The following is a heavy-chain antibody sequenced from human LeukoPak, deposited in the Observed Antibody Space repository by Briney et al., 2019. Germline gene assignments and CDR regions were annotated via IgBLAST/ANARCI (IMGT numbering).Heavy chain of an antibody. V-gene: IGHV4-38-2*02. D-gene: IGHD5-24*01. J-gene: IGHJ4*02. Sequence: SETLSLTCAVSGYSISSGYYWGWIRQPPGKGLEWIGSIYHSGSTYYNPSPKSRVTISIDTSKNQFSLKLSSVTAADTAVYYCAGEVRARDGYNYGGSDYWGQGTLVTVSS. CDR1: GYSISSGYY. CDR2: IYHSGST. CDR3: AGEVRARDGYNYGGSDY.